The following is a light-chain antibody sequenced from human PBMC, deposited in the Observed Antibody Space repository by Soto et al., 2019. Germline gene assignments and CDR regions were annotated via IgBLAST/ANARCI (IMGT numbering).Light chain of an antibody. Sequence: DIQMTQSPSTLSASVGDRVTITCQARQNINNWLAWYQQKPGKAPKLLISDASSLESGVPSRFSGSGSGTEFTLTISGLQPDDFATYYCLHYNNYSAFGQGTKVEIK. CDR3: LHYNNYSA. J-gene: IGKJ1*01. CDR1: QNINNW. CDR2: DAS. V-gene: IGKV1-5*01.